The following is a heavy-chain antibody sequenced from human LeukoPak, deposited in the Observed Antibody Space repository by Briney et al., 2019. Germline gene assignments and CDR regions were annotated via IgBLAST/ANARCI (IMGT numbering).Heavy chain of an antibody. CDR1: GGSISSSNW. D-gene: IGHD1-26*01. J-gene: IGHJ4*02. V-gene: IGHV4-4*02. CDR2: IYHSGST. CDR3: ARVRGSGTRKFDY. Sequence: PSETLSLTCAVSGGSISSSNWWSWVRQPPGKGLEWIGEIYHSGSTNYNPSLKSRVTISVDKSKNQFSLKLSSVTAADTAVYYCARVRGSGTRKFDYWGQGTLVTVSS.